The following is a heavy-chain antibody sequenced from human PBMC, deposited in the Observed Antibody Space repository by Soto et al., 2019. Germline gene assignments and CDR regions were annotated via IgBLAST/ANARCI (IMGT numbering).Heavy chain of an antibody. D-gene: IGHD5-12*01. CDR1: GCTFSSYT. CDR2: IIPILGIA. Sequence: QVQLVQSGAEVKKPGSSVTVSCKASGCTFSSYTISWVRQAPGQGLEWMGRIIPILGIANYAQKYQGRVTITADKSTGLSYMELSSLRSEDTAVYYCARGVLVGGYRFDYWGKGTLVTVSS. J-gene: IGHJ4*02. CDR3: ARGVLVGGYRFDY. V-gene: IGHV1-69*02.